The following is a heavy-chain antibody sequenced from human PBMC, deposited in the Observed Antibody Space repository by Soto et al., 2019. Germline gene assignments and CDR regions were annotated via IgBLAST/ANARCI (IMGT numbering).Heavy chain of an antibody. CDR3: SRGDHGYCSSSSCPFDL. Sequence: GGSLRLSCTGSGFIFGDYAMSWFRQAPGKGLEWVAFIRSNAFGGLIDYAASVRGRFTISRDDSKCIAYLQMNSLKNEDTAVYYCSRGDHGYCSSSSCPFDLWGQGTLVTVSS. CDR1: GFIFGDYA. J-gene: IGHJ5*02. D-gene: IGHD2-2*03. V-gene: IGHV3-49*03. CDR2: IRSNAFGGLI.